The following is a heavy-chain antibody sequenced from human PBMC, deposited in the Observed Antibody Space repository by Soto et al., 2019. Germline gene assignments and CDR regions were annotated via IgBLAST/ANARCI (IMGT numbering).Heavy chain of an antibody. V-gene: IGHV3-66*01. CDR2: IYSGGST. D-gene: IGHD5-12*01. Sequence: GGSLRLSCAASGFTVSSIYRRRVRQAPGKGLEWVSVIYSGGSTYYADSVKGRFTISRDNSKNTLYVPMNSLRPDDTAVYYCARDQEYCGYDSCGKTKYYYYYMAVWGKGTTVTGSS. CDR1: GFTVSSIY. CDR3: ARDQEYCGYDSCGKTKYYYYYMAV. J-gene: IGHJ6*03.